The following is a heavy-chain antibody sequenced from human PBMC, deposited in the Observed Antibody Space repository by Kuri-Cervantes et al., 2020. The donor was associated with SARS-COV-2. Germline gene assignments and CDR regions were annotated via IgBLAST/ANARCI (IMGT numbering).Heavy chain of an antibody. V-gene: IGHV4-4*02. Sequence: SETLSLTCAVSGGSISSSNWWSWVRQPPGKGLEWSGEIYHSGSTNYNPSLKSRVTISVDKSKNQFSLKLSPVTAADTAVYHCARVRGHYYDSSGYPDYWGQGTLVTVSS. CDR2: IYHSGST. CDR1: GGSISSSNW. CDR3: ARVRGHYYDSSGYPDY. J-gene: IGHJ4*02. D-gene: IGHD3-22*01.